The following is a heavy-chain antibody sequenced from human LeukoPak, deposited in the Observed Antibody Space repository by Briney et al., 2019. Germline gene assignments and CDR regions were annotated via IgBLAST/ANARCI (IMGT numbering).Heavy chain of an antibody. J-gene: IGHJ4*02. Sequence: PSETLSLTCTVSGGSISSYCWSWIRQPPGKGLEWIGYIFYSGSTNYNPSLKSRVTISVDTSKNQFSLKLSSVTAADTAVYYCATSRGYDILTGYYHDLYYFDYWGQGTLVTVSS. CDR2: IFYSGST. D-gene: IGHD3-9*01. CDR3: ATSRGYDILTGYYHDLYYFDY. V-gene: IGHV4-59*08. CDR1: GGSISSYC.